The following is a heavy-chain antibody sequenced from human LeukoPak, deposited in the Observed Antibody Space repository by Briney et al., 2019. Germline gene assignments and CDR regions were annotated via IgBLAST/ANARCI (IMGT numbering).Heavy chain of an antibody. V-gene: IGHV3-21*01. CDR3: ARDRSSGSYYLDY. CDR1: GFIFSTYS. J-gene: IGHJ4*02. CDR2: ISSSTSYI. Sequence: TGGSLRLSCAASGFIFSTYSMNWVRQAPGKGLEWVSSISSSTSYIYYADSVKGRFTISRDNAKNSLFLQMNSLRAEDTAVYYCARDRSSGSYYLDYWGQGTLVTVSS. D-gene: IGHD1-26*01.